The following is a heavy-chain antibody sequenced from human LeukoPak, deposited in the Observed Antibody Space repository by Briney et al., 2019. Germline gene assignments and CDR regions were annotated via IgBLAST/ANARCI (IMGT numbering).Heavy chain of an antibody. D-gene: IGHD1-20*01. Sequence: SETLSLTCTASGGSISSYYWSWIRQPPGKGLEWIGYIYYSGSTNYNPSLKSRVTISVDTSKNQFSLKLSSVTAADTAVYYCARGYNWNYVGYWGQGTLVTVSS. CDR2: IYYSGST. J-gene: IGHJ4*02. CDR1: GGSISSYY. V-gene: IGHV4-59*01. CDR3: ARGYNWNYVGY.